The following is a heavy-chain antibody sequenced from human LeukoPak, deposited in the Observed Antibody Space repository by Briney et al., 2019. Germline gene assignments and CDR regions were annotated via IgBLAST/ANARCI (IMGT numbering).Heavy chain of an antibody. V-gene: IGHV3-33*01. CDR3: ARVSVAGYYFDY. D-gene: IGHD6-19*01. CDR1: GFTFSSFG. CDR2: IWYDASNK. Sequence: LVESEGGVVQPGRSLTLSCAASGFTFSSFGMHWVRQAPGKGLEWVAVIWYDASNKYYADSVKGRFTISRDNSKNTLYLQMNSLRAEDTAVYYCARVSVAGYYFDYWGQGTLVTVSS. J-gene: IGHJ4*02.